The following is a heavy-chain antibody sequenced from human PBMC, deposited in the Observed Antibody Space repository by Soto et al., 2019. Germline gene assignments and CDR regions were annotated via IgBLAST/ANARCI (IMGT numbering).Heavy chain of an antibody. CDR2: IYYSGST. CDR1: GGSISSYC. V-gene: IGHV4-59*01. D-gene: IGHD4-17*01. CDR3: ARRYGDAVDF. Sequence: QVQLQESGPGLVRPSETLSLTCSVSGGSISSYCWSWIRQPPGKGLEWIGYIYYSGSTNYNPSLKSRVTISVDTSKNQFSLKLSSVTAADTAVYYCARRYGDAVDFWGQGTLVTVSS. J-gene: IGHJ4*02.